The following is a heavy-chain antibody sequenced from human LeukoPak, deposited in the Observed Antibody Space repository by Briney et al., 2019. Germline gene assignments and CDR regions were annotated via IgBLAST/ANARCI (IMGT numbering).Heavy chain of an antibody. CDR3: AREHDFWSGYYSYYFDY. J-gene: IGHJ4*02. CDR2: ISSRGSTI. CDR1: GFTFSDYY. D-gene: IGHD3-3*01. V-gene: IGHV3-11*04. Sequence: PGGSLRLSCTASGFTFSDYYMSWIRQAPGKGLEWVSYISSRGSTIYYADSVKGRFTISRDNAKNSLYLQMNSLRAEDTAVYYCAREHDFWSGYYSYYFDYWGQGTLVTVSS.